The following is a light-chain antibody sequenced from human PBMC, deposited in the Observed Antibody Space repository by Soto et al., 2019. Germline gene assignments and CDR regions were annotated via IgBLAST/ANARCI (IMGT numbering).Light chain of an antibody. Sequence: EIVLTQSPGTLSLSPGERATLSCRASQSVSSRDLAWYQQKPGQAPRLLIYATSSRAAGIPDRFSGSGSGTDFTLTISRLEPEDFAVYYCQHYDRAPMWTFGQGTKVEIK. V-gene: IGKV3-20*01. CDR1: QSVSSRD. CDR2: ATS. J-gene: IGKJ1*01. CDR3: QHYDRAPMWT.